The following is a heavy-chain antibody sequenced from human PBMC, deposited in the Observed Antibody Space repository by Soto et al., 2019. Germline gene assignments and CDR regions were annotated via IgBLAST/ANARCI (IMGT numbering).Heavy chain of an antibody. V-gene: IGHV3-21*01. Sequence: PGGSLRLSCAASGFTFSSYSMNWVRQAPGKGLEWVSSISSSSSYIYYADSVKGRFTISRDNPNNLLLLQMDNLRPEDTAVYYCARDNLAFQGAFDLWGQGTLVTVSS. CDR3: ARDNLAFQGAFDL. J-gene: IGHJ4*02. CDR2: ISSSSSYI. D-gene: IGHD3-16*01. CDR1: GFTFSSYS.